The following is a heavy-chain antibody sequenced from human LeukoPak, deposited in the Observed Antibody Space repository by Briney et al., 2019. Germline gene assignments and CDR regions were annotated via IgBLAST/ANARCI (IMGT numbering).Heavy chain of an antibody. Sequence: GSLRLSCAASGFTVSSNYMSWVRQAPGKGLEWVSVIYSGGSTYYADPVKGRFTISRDNSKNTLYLQMNSLRAEDTAVYYCASSTVNYDFWSGYHFDYWGQGTLVTVSS. CDR2: IYSGGST. D-gene: IGHD3-3*01. CDR1: GFTVSSNY. J-gene: IGHJ4*02. CDR3: ASSTVNYDFWSGYHFDY. V-gene: IGHV3-53*01.